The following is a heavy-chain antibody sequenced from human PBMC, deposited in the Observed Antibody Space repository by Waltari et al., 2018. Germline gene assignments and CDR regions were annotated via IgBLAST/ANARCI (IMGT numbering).Heavy chain of an antibody. CDR2: IVPILGIS. V-gene: IGHV1-69*10. CDR1: GGTLTTDA. J-gene: IGHJ5*02. CDR3: AGGVRIFGVVRWFDP. Sequence: QVQLVQSGAEGKKPGYSAKVSCKTSGGTLTTDAITWVRPAPGQSLEGMGGIVPILGISNHAPKFQGRVTITADTSTGTVYMELSSLRSDDTAVYYCAGGVRIFGVVRWFDPWGQGTLVTVSS. D-gene: IGHD3-3*01.